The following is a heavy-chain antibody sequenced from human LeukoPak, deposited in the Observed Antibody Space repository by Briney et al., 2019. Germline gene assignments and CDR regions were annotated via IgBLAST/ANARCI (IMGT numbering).Heavy chain of an antibody. Sequence: SETLSLTFTVSGGSINNYYWRWIRQPPGKGLEWIGYIYDSGSTNYNPSLKSRVTISIDTSKNQFSLKVSSVTAADTAVYYCARHDGYTYGHLFDYWGQGILVTVSS. D-gene: IGHD5-18*01. CDR1: GGSINNYY. CDR3: ARHDGYTYGHLFDY. V-gene: IGHV4-59*08. J-gene: IGHJ4*02. CDR2: IYDSGST.